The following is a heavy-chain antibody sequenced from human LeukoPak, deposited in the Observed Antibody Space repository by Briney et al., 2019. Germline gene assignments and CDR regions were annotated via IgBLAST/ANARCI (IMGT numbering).Heavy chain of an antibody. J-gene: IGHJ3*02. CDR3: ASLTYYYDSSGYYSGAIDI. D-gene: IGHD3-22*01. CDR2: IYYSGST. Sequence: PSETLSLTCAFSGGSISSYCRRGIRQPPGKGLEWIGYIYYSGSTDYNPSLKSRVTISVDTSKNQFSLKLSSVTAADTAVYYCASLTYYYDSSGYYSGAIDIWAQGTMVSVSS. V-gene: IGHV4-59*01. CDR1: GGSISSYC.